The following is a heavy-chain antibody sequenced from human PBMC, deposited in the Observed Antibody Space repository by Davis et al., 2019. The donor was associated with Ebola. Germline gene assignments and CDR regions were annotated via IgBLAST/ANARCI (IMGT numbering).Heavy chain of an antibody. V-gene: IGHV4-38-2*02. D-gene: IGHD4-17*01. CDR3: AREGDGDYGHGYFDL. Sequence: PSETLSLTCTVSGYSISSGYYWGWIRQPPGKGLEWIGSIYHSGSTYYNPSLKSRVTISVDTSKNQFSLKLSSVTAADTAVYYCAREGDGDYGHGYFDLWGRGTLVTVSS. CDR2: IYHSGST. CDR1: GYSISSGYY. J-gene: IGHJ2*01.